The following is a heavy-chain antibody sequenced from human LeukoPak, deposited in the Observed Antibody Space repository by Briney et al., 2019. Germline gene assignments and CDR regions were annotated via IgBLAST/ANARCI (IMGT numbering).Heavy chain of an antibody. J-gene: IGHJ6*03. CDR2: IYYSGST. D-gene: IGHD2-15*01. CDR3: ARRVVVVAATRIYYYYMDV. V-gene: IGHV4-59*01. Sequence: PSETLSLTCTVSGGSISSYYWSWIRQPPGKGLEWIGYIYYSGSTNYNPSLKSRVTISVDTSKNQFSLKLSSVTAADTAVYYCARRVVVVAATRIYYYYMDVWGKGTTVTVSS. CDR1: GGSISSYY.